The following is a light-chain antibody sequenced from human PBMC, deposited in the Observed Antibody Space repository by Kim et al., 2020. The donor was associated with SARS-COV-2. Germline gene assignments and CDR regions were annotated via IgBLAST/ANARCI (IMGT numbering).Light chain of an antibody. J-gene: IGKJ2*01. CDR3: QQYNNWPYT. Sequence: SVSPGERAPLSCRASQSVSSNFAWYQQKAGQAPRLLIYGASTRATGIPSRFSGSGSGTEFTLTISSLQSEDFAVYSCQQYNNWPYTFGQGTKLEI. CDR1: QSVSSN. V-gene: IGKV3-15*01. CDR2: GAS.